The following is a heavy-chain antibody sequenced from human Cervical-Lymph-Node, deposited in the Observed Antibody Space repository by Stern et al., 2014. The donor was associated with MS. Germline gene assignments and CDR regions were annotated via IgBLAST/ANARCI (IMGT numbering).Heavy chain of an antibody. Sequence: VQLVESGAEVRKPGESLKISCKGSGYTFTDYWIAWVRHMPEKGLEWMGIMHPGDSDTRNSPSFQGQVTISADKSINTVFLQWRSLKSSDTALYFCARGREYAYTTLDFWGQGTPVIVSS. J-gene: IGHJ4*02. CDR3: ARGREYAYTTLDF. D-gene: IGHD1-26*01. CDR1: GYTFTDYW. V-gene: IGHV5-51*01. CDR2: MHPGDSDT.